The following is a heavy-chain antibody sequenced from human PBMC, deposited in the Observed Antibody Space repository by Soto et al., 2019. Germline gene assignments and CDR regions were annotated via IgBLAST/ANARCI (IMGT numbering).Heavy chain of an antibody. CDR1: GYSFTSYW. J-gene: IGHJ4*02. Sequence: PGESLKISCKGSGYSFTSYWIGWVRQMPGKGLEWMGIIYPGDSDTRYSPSFQGQGTISADKSISTAYLQWSSLKASDTAMYYCARPPMITFGGVIGVDDCWGQGTLVTVSS. CDR2: IYPGDSDT. V-gene: IGHV5-51*01. D-gene: IGHD3-16*02. CDR3: ARPPMITFGGVIGVDDC.